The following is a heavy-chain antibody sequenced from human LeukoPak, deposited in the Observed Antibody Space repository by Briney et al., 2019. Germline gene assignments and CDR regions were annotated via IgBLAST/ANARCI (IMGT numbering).Heavy chain of an antibody. CDR2: IFSSGSK. CDR1: VDSLSNYY. Sequence: SDTLSLTCTLSVDSLSNYYWTWMRQPPGKGRVGIGYIFSSGSKNYNRSLKSRVTMSIDTSKKQFSLRLSSVTAADTAVYYCARGPPMYYHDSSAPPFDYWGQGTLVTVSS. V-gene: IGHV4-59*07. CDR3: ARGPPMYYHDSSAPPFDY. D-gene: IGHD3-22*01. J-gene: IGHJ4*02.